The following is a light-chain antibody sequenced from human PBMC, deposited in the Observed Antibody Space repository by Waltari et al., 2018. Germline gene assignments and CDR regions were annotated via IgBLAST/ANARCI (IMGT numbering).Light chain of an antibody. CDR1: QRLSSSH. CDR2: GAS. J-gene: IGKJ1*01. CDR3: QQFGSSPWT. Sequence: EIALTPSPATLSSSPGDRATLSCRASQRLSSSHLAWYQHKPGQAPRLLISGASTRAKGIPDRFSASGSGTDFTLTVSRLEPEDFAVYYCQQFGSSPWTFGQGTTVEI. V-gene: IGKV3-20*01.